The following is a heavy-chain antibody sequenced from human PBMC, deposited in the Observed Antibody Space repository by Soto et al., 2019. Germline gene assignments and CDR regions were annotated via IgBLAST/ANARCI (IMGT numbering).Heavy chain of an antibody. J-gene: IGHJ6*02. Sequence: PSETLSLTCTVTGGSMTSGDQYWTWIRHRPGEGLEWFGYINHRGSLYYNPSVKGRVSMSVDTSKNQVSLNLSPVTAADTAVYYCARELPQRQGRNMDVWGQGTTVTVSS. CDR2: INHRGSL. V-gene: IGHV4-31*03. CDR3: ARELPQRQGRNMDV. CDR1: GGSMTSGDQY. D-gene: IGHD1-1*01.